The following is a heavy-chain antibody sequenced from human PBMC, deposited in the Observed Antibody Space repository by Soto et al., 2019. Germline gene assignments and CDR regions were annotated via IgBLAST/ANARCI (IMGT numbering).Heavy chain of an antibody. D-gene: IGHD2-21*01. J-gene: IGHJ5*02. CDR1: GFSLSDARMG. CDR3: ARIQNRFAVSQTGP. Sequence: QVTLKESGPVLVKPTETLTLTCSVSGFSLSDARMGVSWIRQPPGKALEWLAHIFSNDVKSYSASLKSRLTISKDTSKSQVVLTMTNMDPVDTATYYCARIQNRFAVSQTGPWGQGTLVTVSS. V-gene: IGHV2-26*01. CDR2: IFSNDVK.